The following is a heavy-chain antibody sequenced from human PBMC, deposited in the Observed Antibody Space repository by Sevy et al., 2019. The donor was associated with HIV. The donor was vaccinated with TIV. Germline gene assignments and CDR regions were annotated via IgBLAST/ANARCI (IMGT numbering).Heavy chain of an antibody. CDR3: ATNMFHAGAYDSYFNF. CDR2: IWYDGSSK. CDR1: QFNFDTYA. D-gene: IGHD3-10*02. Sequence: GGSLRLSCVASQFNFDTYAIHWVRQAPGKGLEWVAMIWYDGSSKDYAESVKGRFPISRDNSQNTAFLQMNSLRAEDTGVDYCATNMFHAGAYDSYFNFWGQGSLVTVSS. V-gene: IGHV3-33*01. J-gene: IGHJ4*02.